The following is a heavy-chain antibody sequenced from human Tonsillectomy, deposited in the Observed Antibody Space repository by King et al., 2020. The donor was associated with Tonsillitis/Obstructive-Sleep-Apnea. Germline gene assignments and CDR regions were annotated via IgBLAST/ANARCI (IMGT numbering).Heavy chain of an antibody. J-gene: IGHJ4*02. CDR1: GFTFSSYD. D-gene: IGHD2-2*02. CDR3: AKVVPAAINYFDY. CDR2: ISYDGSNK. Sequence: VQLVESGGGVVQPGRSLRLSCAASGFTFSSYDMHWVRQAPGKGLEWVAVISYDGSNKYYADSVKGRFTISRDNSKNTLYLQMNSLRAEDTAVYYCAKVVPAAINYFDYWGQGTLVTVSS. V-gene: IGHV3-30*18.